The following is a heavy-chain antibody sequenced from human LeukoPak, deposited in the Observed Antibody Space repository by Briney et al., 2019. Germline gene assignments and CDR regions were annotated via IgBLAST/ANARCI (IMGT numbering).Heavy chain of an antibody. V-gene: IGHV3-23*01. CDR2: ISGSGGST. D-gene: IGHD3-10*01. CDR1: GFTFSSNA. Sequence: GGSLRLSCAASGFTFSSNAMNWVRQAPGKGLEWVSGISGSGGSTDYADSVKGRFTISRDNSKNTLYLQMNSLRAEDTAVYYCARGGSGSYLWHWGQGTLVTVSS. CDR3: ARGGSGSYLWH. J-gene: IGHJ4*02.